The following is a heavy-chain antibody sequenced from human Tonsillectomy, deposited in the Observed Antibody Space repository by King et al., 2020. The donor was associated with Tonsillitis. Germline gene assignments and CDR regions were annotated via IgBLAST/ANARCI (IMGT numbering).Heavy chain of an antibody. J-gene: IGHJ4*02. Sequence: VQLVESGGGVVQPGRSLRLFCAASGFTFSDYALHWVRQAPGTGLEWVAAIRNDGTNTYYADFVRGRFTISRDDSKSTLYLQMNSLRADDTALYYCVRGSWGTNLRLGYHCWGQGTLVTVSS. CDR2: IRNDGTNT. CDR1: GFTFSDYA. V-gene: IGHV3-30-3*01. CDR3: VRGSWGTNLRLGYHC. D-gene: IGHD6-13*01.